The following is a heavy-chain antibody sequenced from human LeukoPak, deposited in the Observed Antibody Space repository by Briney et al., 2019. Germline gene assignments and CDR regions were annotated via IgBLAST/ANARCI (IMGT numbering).Heavy chain of an antibody. Sequence: GGSLRLSCAASGFTVSSNYMSWVRQAPGKGLEWVSGISWNSGSIGYADSVKGRFTISRDNAKNSLYLQMNSLRAEDTAVYYCARVDTAMGFDYWGQGTLVTVSS. D-gene: IGHD5-18*01. CDR2: ISWNSGSI. J-gene: IGHJ4*02. V-gene: IGHV3-48*04. CDR3: ARVDTAMGFDY. CDR1: GFTVSSNY.